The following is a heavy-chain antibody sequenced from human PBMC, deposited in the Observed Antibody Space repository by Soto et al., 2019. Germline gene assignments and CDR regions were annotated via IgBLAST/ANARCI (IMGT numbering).Heavy chain of an antibody. V-gene: IGHV1-2*02. J-gene: IGHJ4*02. CDR1: GYTFTGYY. CDR2: ISPKSGGT. Sequence: ASVKVSCKASGYTFTGYYIHWVRQAPGQGLEWVGEISPKSGGTRYAEKFQGRVTMTKDTSISTVYMELSNLSPDDTAVYYCGRGRSGEVVVFYWGQGTLVTVSS. D-gene: IGHD3-16*02. CDR3: GRGRSGEVVVFY.